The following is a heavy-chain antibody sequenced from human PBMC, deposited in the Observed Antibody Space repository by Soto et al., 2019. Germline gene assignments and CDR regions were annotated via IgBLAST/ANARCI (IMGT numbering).Heavy chain of an antibody. CDR2: IIPIFVTA. V-gene: IGHV1-69*01. D-gene: IGHD4-4*01. Sequence: QVQLVQSGAEVKKPGSSVKVSCKASGGTFSSYAISWVRQAPGQGLEWMGGIIPIFVTANYAPKFQGRVTITADEYTSTAYMELSSLRSEDTAVYYCAISKRDYSKFDYWGQGTLVTVSS. CDR1: GGTFSSYA. J-gene: IGHJ4*02. CDR3: AISKRDYSKFDY.